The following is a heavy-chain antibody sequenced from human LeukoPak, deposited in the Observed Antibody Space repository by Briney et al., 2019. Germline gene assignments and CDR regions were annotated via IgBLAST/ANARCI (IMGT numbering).Heavy chain of an antibody. Sequence: SQTLSLTCTVSGGSISSGGYYWSWIRQHPGKGLEWIGYIYYSGITYYNPSLKSRVTISVDTSKNQFSLKLSSVTAADTAVYYCARGAYYYDSSGSYYYYYYMDVWGKGTTVTVSS. V-gene: IGHV4-31*03. CDR1: GGSISSGGYY. CDR2: IYYSGIT. D-gene: IGHD3-22*01. J-gene: IGHJ6*03. CDR3: ARGAYYYDSSGSYYYYYYMDV.